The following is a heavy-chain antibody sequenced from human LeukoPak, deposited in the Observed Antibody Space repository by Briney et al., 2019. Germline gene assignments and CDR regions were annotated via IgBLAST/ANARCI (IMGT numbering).Heavy chain of an antibody. CDR3: ARGRSISVAPGEAPDL. CDR1: GVSISGDY. J-gene: IGHJ3*01. D-gene: IGHD6-19*01. Sequence: SETLSLTCSVSGVSISGDYWSWIRQPPGQGLQWIGYMFSTGRTMSKPSLRSRVTISVDTSKNQFSLNLTSVTAADSAIYYCARGRSISVAPGEAPDLWGRGISVIVSS. CDR2: MFSTGRT. V-gene: IGHV4-59*01.